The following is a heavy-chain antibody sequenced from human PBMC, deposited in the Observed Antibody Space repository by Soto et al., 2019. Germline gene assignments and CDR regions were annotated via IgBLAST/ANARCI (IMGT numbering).Heavy chain of an antibody. CDR2: IHSGGST. CDR1: GFTVSNNY. J-gene: IGHJ4*02. D-gene: IGHD1-26*01. V-gene: IGHV3-66*01. CDR3: ARECCSVGYYGH. Sequence: EVQLVESGGGLVQPGGSLRLSCAASGFTVSNNYMSWVRQAPGKGLEWVSVIHSGGSTYYAEAVKGRFTISSENSKNTLYLKMNILRADDTAVDYGARECCSVGYYGHWGQGTLVTVSS.